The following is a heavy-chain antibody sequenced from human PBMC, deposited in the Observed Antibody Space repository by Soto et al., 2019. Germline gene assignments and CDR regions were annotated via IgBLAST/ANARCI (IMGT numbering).Heavy chain of an antibody. J-gene: IGHJ4*02. CDR3: AKDRATLRGLALGALFDA. Sequence: LRLSCAASGFTFSKNAMNWIRQAPGKGLERLTSISANGRNAYYADSVKGRFTISRDRSKNTLYLQLDSLRVEDTAIYFCAKDRATLRGLALGALFDACGQGTLVTLAS. V-gene: IGHV3-23*01. CDR1: GFTFSKNA. CDR2: ISANGRNA. D-gene: IGHD3-16*01.